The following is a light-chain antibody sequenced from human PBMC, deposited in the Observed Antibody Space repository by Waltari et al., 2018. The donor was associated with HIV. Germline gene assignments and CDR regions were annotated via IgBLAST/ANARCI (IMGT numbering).Light chain of an antibody. Sequence: EIVLTQSPATLSLSPGERATLSCRASQSVSNLLAWYQHKPGQAPRLLIYDASTRASGIPARFSGSGSVTDFTLTISSLEPEDFAVYYCQHRDEWPPGATFGPGAKLEIK. CDR2: DAS. V-gene: IGKV3-11*01. CDR3: QHRDEWPPGAT. J-gene: IGKJ2*01. CDR1: QSVSNL.